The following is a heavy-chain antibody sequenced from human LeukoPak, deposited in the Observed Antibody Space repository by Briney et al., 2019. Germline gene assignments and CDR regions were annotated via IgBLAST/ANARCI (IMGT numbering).Heavy chain of an antibody. CDR3: GSGQYTAAGTDDQFVY. D-gene: IGHD6-19*01. V-gene: IGHV4-59*12. CDR2: IYYSGST. J-gene: IGHJ4*02. CDR1: STSMSCYY. Sequence: SEPLSLTCTLSSTSMSCYYCRWLRHPTGEGPEWIGYIYYSGSTMYNPSLKGRFTISVEKSKKQFSVNVTSATAEDTAVYFCGSGQYTAAGTDDQFVYSGTGTLVTVSS.